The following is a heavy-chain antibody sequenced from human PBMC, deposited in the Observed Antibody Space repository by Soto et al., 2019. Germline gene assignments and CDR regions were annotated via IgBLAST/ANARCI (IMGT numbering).Heavy chain of an antibody. D-gene: IGHD2-15*01. CDR1: GGSVSSGSYY. V-gene: IGHV4-61*01. CDR2: MYYSGST. Sequence: SETLSLTCTVSGGSVSSGSYYWSWIRQPPGKGLEGIGYMYYSGSTNYNPSLASRVSTSVDTPKNQFSLRLSSVTAADTAVYYCARGGGSSARDALDIWGQGTTVTVSS. CDR3: ARGGGSSARDALDI. J-gene: IGHJ3*02.